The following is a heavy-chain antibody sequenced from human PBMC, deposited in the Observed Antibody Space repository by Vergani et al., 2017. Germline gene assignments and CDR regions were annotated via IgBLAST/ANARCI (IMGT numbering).Heavy chain of an antibody. CDR3: AGGLTSWGSIGYYYYGMDV. D-gene: IGHD3-16*01. V-gene: IGHV3-21*01. Sequence: EVQLVESGGGLVKPGGSLRLSCAASGFTFSSYSMNWVRQAPGKGLEWVSSISSSSSYIYYADSVKGRFTISRDNAKNSLYLQMNSLRAEDTAVYYCAGGLTSWGSIGYYYYGMDVWGQGTTVTVSS. CDR2: ISSSSSYI. J-gene: IGHJ6*02. CDR1: GFTFSSYS.